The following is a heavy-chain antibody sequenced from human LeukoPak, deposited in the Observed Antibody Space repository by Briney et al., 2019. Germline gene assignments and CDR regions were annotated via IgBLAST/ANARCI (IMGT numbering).Heavy chain of an antibody. Sequence: GGSLRLSCAASGFTFSSYSMNWVRQAPGKGLEWVSYISSISSTIYYANSVKGRFTISRDNAKNSLYLQMNSLRAEDTAVYYCARPTVFAFDYWGQGTLVTVSS. CDR1: GFTFSSYS. J-gene: IGHJ4*02. V-gene: IGHV3-48*01. CDR2: ISSISSTI. CDR3: ARPTVFAFDY. D-gene: IGHD4-11*01.